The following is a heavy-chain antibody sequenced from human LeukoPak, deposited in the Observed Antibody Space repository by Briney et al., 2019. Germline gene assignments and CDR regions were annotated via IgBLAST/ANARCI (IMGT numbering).Heavy chain of an antibody. V-gene: IGHV3-48*03. Sequence: PGGSLRLSCAASGFTFSSYEMNWVRQAPGKGLEWVSYISSSGSTIYYADSVKGRFTISRDNAKNSLYLQMNSLRAEDTAVYYCARESSKGRACSSTSCYGGEYYFDYWGQGTLVTVSS. J-gene: IGHJ4*02. CDR2: ISSSGSTI. CDR3: ARESSKGRACSSTSCYGGEYYFDY. D-gene: IGHD2-2*01. CDR1: GFTFSSYE.